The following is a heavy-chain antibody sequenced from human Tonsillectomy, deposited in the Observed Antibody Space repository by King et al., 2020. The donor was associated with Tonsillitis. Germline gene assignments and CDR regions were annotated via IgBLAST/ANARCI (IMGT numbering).Heavy chain of an antibody. V-gene: IGHV1-2*02. J-gene: IGHJ4*02. D-gene: IGHD2/OR15-2a*01. CDR2: SNPHNVGT. CDR3: ARSDSTAWSYSFDF. CDR1: GYTFTDYY. Sequence: VQLVESGAEVKKSGASVKVSCKASGYTFTDYYIHWVRQAPGQGLEWMGWSNPHNVGTDYAQKFQGRVTMTRDTSISTAYMELSRLRSDDTAVYYCARSDSTAWSYSFDFWGQGTLVTVSS.